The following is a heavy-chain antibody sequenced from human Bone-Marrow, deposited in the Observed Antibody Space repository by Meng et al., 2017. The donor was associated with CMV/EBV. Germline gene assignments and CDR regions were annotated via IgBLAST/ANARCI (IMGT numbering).Heavy chain of an antibody. CDR3: ARVLFFGDPFDY. J-gene: IGHJ4*02. D-gene: IGHD4-17*01. CDR2: INPSSGVT. V-gene: IGHV1-2*02. CDR1: GYNFIGYH. Sequence: ASVKVSCKASGYNFIGYHIHWVRQAPGQGLEWMGWINPSSGVTKYAQRFQGRVTMTRDTSISTAYMELSSLRSDDTAVYYCARVLFFGDPFDYWGQGTRVTVSS.